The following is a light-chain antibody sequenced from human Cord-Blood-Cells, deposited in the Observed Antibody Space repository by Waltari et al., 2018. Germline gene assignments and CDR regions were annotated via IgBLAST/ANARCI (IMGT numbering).Light chain of an antibody. CDR2: VVS. CDR1: SSDVGGYNY. V-gene: IGLV2-8*01. CDR3: SSYAGSNNVV. J-gene: IGLJ2*01. Sequence: QSALTQPPSASGSPGQSVTISCTGTSSDVGGYNYVSWYQQHPGKAPKLMIYVVSKRPSGVPDRFSGSKSGNTASLTVSGLQAEDEADYYCSSYAGSNNVVFGGGTKLTVL.